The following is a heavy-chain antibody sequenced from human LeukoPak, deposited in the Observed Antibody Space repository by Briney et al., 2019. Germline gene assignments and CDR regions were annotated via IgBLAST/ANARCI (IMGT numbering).Heavy chain of an antibody. Sequence: PGRSLRLSCAASGFTFSSYAMHWVRQAPGKGLERVSLIYRGGSTYYADSVQGRFTISRGNSKNTLYVQMKSLRAEDTAVYYCARIPTEDDWYFDLWGRGVLVTVSS. CDR1: GFTFSSYA. J-gene: IGHJ2*01. CDR2: IYRGGST. D-gene: IGHD2-21*01. V-gene: IGHV3-66*01. CDR3: ARIPTEDDWYFDL.